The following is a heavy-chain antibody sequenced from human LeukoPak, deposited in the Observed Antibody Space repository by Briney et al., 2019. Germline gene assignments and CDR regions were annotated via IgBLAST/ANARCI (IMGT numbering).Heavy chain of an antibody. CDR1: GGSFSGYY. D-gene: IGHD3-22*01. Sequence: SETLSLTCAVYGGSFSGYYWSWIRQPPGKGLEWIGEINHSGSTNYNPSLKSRVTTSVDTSKNQFSLKLSSVTAADTAVYYCARGAEYDSSGYPFDYWGQGTLVTVSS. J-gene: IGHJ4*02. CDR2: INHSGST. V-gene: IGHV4-34*01. CDR3: ARGAEYDSSGYPFDY.